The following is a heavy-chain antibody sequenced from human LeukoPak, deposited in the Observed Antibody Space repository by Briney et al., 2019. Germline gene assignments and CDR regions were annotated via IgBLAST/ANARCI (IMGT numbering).Heavy chain of an antibody. V-gene: IGHV3-23*01. Sequence: GGSLRLSCVASRFTFNTYAVNWVRQAPGKGLEWVSAISGNGDITYYADSVRGRFTISRDNSKNTLYLQMNSLRAEDTAVYYCARASGTGSYILDYWGQGTLLTVSP. CDR3: ARASGTGSYILDY. D-gene: IGHD1-26*01. CDR2: ISGNGDIT. CDR1: RFTFNTYA. J-gene: IGHJ4*02.